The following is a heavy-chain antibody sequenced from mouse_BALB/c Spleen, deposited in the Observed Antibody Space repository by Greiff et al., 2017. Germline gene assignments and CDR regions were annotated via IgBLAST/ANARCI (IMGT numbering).Heavy chain of an antibody. CDR1: GFTFTDYY. CDR2: IRNKANGYTT. Sequence: EVKVEESGGGLVQPGGSLRLSCATSGFTFTDYYMSWVRQPPGKALEWLGFIRNKANGYTTEYSASVKGRFTISRDNSQSILYLQMNTLRAEDSATYYCARDMRRYDEGAWFAYWGQGTLVTVSA. V-gene: IGHV7-3*02. J-gene: IGHJ3*01. CDR3: ARDMRRYDEGAWFAY. D-gene: IGHD2-14*01.